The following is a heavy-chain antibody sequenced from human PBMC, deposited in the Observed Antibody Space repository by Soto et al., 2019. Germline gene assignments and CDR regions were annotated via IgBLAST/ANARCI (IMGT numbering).Heavy chain of an antibody. J-gene: IGHJ4*02. V-gene: IGHV3-21*01. Sequence: EVQLVESGGGLVKPGGSLRLSCAASGFTFCTYSMNWVRQAPGKGLEWVSSISSSSRYIYYADSVKGRFTISRDNAMNSLYLQMNSLRAEDTAVYYCARDSNSFGSGSPFDYWGQGILVTVSS. CDR1: GFTFCTYS. D-gene: IGHD3-10*01. CDR2: ISSSSRYI. CDR3: ARDSNSFGSGSPFDY.